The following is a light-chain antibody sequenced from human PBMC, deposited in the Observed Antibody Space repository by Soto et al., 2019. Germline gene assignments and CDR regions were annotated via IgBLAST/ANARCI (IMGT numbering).Light chain of an antibody. CDR2: DAS. CDR3: QQRSDWPLT. CDR1: QSVSSY. V-gene: IGKV3-11*01. Sequence: PGDRATLSCRASQSVSSYFAWYQQKPGQAPRLLIYDASTRAAYIPARFSGSGSGTDFTLTISSLEPEDFAVYYCQQRSDWPLTFGGGTKVEIK. J-gene: IGKJ4*01.